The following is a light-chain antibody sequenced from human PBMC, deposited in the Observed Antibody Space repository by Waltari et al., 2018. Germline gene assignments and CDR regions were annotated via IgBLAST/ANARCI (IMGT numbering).Light chain of an antibody. CDR1: SGINVGTYR. J-gene: IGLJ2*01. CDR3: MIWHSSAVV. Sequence: QAVLTQPSSLSASPGASASLTCTLRSGINVGTYRIYWYQQKPGIPPQYLLKYNSDSDKRQVSGGPGRFYGSKEAAANAGILLISGLQSEEEADYYCMIWHSSAVVFGGGTKLTVL. CDR2: YNSDSDK. V-gene: IGLV5-45*03.